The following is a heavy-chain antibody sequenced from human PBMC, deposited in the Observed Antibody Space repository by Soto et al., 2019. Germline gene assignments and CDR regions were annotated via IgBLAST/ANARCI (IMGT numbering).Heavy chain of an antibody. CDR3: ARDPSGYKSGLRLRYHYGFTV. V-gene: IGHV1-46*01. Sequence: QVQLVQSGAEVKKPGASVKVSCKASGYSFTTYYLHWVRQAPGQGLEWLGIINPSGGSTSYAQKFQVRPTMTSDTAASTVYMDLSRLRYDERDVYYCARDPSGYKSGLRLRYHYGFTVWAHGTTVTVS. CDR2: INPSGGST. CDR1: GYSFTTYY. J-gene: IGHJ6*02. D-gene: IGHD5-18*01.